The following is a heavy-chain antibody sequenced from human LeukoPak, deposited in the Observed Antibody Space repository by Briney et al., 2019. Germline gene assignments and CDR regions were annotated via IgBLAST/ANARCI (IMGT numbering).Heavy chain of an antibody. J-gene: IGHJ3*02. V-gene: IGHV4-30-2*01. CDR3: ARAGYYYDSSGYVIYDAFDI. D-gene: IGHD3-22*01. CDR2: IYHSGST. Sequence: SQTLSLTCAVSGGSTSSGGYSWSWIRQPPGKGLEWIGYIYHSGSTYYNLSLKSRVTISVDRSKNQFSLKLSSVTAADTAVYYCARAGYYYDSSGYVIYDAFDIWGQGTMVTVSS. CDR1: GGSTSSGGYS.